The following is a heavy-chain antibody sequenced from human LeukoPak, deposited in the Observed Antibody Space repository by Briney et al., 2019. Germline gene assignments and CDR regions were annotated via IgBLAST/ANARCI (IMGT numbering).Heavy chain of an antibody. V-gene: IGHV1-69*05. CDR3: AREYCSGGSCHYYYYYYMDV. CDR1: GGTFSSYA. Sequence: ASVKVSCKASGGTFSSYAISWVRQAPGQGLEWMGRIIPIFGTANYAQKFQGRVTITTDESTSTAYMELSSLRSEVTAVYYCAREYCSGGSCHYYYYYYMDVWGKGTTVTVSS. D-gene: IGHD2-15*01. J-gene: IGHJ6*03. CDR2: IIPIFGTA.